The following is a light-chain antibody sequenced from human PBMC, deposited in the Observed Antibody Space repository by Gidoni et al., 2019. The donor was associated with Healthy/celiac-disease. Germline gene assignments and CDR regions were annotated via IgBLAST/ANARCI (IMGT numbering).Light chain of an antibody. J-gene: IGKJ4*01. CDR1: QSVSSY. CDR2: DAS. CDR3: QQRSKRLT. Sequence: EIVLTQSPATLSLSPGERATLSCRASQSVSSYLAWYQQKPGQAPRLLIYDASNRATGIPARFSGSWSGTDFTLTISSLEPEDFAVYYCQQRSKRLTFGGGTKVEIK. V-gene: IGKV3-11*01.